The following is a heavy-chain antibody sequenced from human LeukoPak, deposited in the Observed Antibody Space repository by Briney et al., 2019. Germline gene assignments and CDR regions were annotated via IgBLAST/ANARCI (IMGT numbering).Heavy chain of an antibody. D-gene: IGHD3-10*01. CDR2: IYYRGGA. V-gene: IGHV4-59*08. CDR3: ARRENGSGSYLSFFHS. CDR1: GGSISSYS. J-gene: IGHJ4*02. Sequence: PSETLSLTCTVSGGSISSYSWSWIRPPPGKGLEWIGYIYYRGGANSTPSLKSRVTISVDTSKNQFSLKLSSVTASAAGVYYCARRENGSGSYLSFFHSRGQGTLGTVSS.